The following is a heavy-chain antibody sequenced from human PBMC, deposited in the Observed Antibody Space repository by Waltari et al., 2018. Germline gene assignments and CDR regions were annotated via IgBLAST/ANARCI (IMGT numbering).Heavy chain of an antibody. Sequence: QVQLVQSGAEVKKPGASVKVSCKASGYTFTSYYMHWVRQAPGQGLEWMGRINPNSGGTNYAQKFQGRVTMTRDTSISTAYMELSRLRSDDTAVYYCARERVSNYVSPRFDPWGQGTLVTVSS. V-gene: IGHV1-2*06. D-gene: IGHD4-4*01. J-gene: IGHJ5*02. CDR3: ARERVSNYVSPRFDP. CDR2: INPNSGGT. CDR1: GYTFTSYY.